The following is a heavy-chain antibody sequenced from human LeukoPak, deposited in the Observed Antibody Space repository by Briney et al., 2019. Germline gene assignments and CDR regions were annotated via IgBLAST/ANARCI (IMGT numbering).Heavy chain of an antibody. J-gene: IGHJ4*02. D-gene: IGHD4-23*01. V-gene: IGHV4-59*08. CDR3: ARHGNLSKTYYFDY. CDR1: GGSISSYY. Sequence: PSETLSLTCAVSGGSISSYYWRWIRQPPGKGLEWIGYIYYSGSTNYNPSLKSRVTISVDTSKNQFSLKLSSVTAADTAVYYCARHGNLSKTYYFDYWGQGTLVTVSS. CDR2: IYYSGST.